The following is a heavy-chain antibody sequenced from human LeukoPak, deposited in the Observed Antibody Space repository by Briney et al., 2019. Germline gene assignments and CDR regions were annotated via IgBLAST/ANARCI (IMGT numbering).Heavy chain of an antibody. Sequence: ASVKVSCKASGYTFTSYGISWVRQAPGQGLEWMGWISAYNGNTNYAQKLQGRVTMTTDTSTSTAYMELRSLRSDDTAVYYCARDCDFWSGSADRLDYWGQGTLVTVSS. J-gene: IGHJ4*02. CDR2: ISAYNGNT. CDR1: GYTFTSYG. V-gene: IGHV1-18*01. D-gene: IGHD3-3*01. CDR3: ARDCDFWSGSADRLDY.